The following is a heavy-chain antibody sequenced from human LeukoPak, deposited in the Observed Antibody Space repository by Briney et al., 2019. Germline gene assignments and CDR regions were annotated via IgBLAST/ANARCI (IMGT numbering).Heavy chain of an antibody. Sequence: GGSLRLSCAASGFTFSTYGIHWVRQAPGKGLEWVALISNDGIDKYYVTSVKGRFTISRDNSKNTLYLQMNSLRAEDTAVYYCAKGGYNYFDYWGQGTLVTVSS. CDR3: AKGGYNYFDY. V-gene: IGHV3-30*18. CDR1: GFTFSTYG. CDR2: ISNDGIDK. J-gene: IGHJ4*02. D-gene: IGHD5-24*01.